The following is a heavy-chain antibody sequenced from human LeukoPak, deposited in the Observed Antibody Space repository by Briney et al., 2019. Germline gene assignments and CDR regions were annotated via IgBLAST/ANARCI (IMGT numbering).Heavy chain of an antibody. D-gene: IGHD6-6*01. CDR2: ISRSSSYI. V-gene: IGHV3-21*01. CDR3: ARAAQSRSTKDYYYMDV. Sequence: TAGGSLRLSCAASGFTFSSYSMNWVRQAPGKGLEWVSSISRSSSYIYYADSLKGRFTITRDNAKISLYLQMNSLRAEDTAVYDCARAAQSRSTKDYYYMDVWGKGTTVTVSS. CDR1: GFTFSSYS. J-gene: IGHJ6*03.